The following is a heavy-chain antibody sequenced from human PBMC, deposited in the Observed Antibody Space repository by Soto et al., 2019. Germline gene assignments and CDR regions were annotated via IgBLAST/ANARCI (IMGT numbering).Heavy chain of an antibody. CDR3: ARSFAVTPNWFDP. CDR2: IIPILGIA. CDR1: GGTFSSYT. J-gene: IGHJ5*02. D-gene: IGHD4-17*01. V-gene: IGHV1-69*02. Sequence: VQLVQSGAEVKKPGSSVKVSCKASGGTFSSYTISWVRQAPGQGLEWMGRIIPILGIANYAQKFQGRVTITADKSTSTAYMELSSLRSEDTAVYYCARSFAVTPNWFDPWGQGTLVTVSS.